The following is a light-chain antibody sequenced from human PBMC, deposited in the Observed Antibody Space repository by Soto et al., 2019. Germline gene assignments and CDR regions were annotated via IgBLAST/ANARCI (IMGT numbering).Light chain of an antibody. V-gene: IGKV3-15*01. CDR2: GAS. CDR3: QQYNNWPFT. CDR1: QSVSSN. J-gene: IGKJ3*01. Sequence: IVMTQSPATLSVSPGERATLSCRASQSVSSNLAWYQQKPGQAPRLLIYGASTRAAGIPARFSGSGSGTEFTLYISSLQSEYFAVYYCQQYNNWPFTVGPGTKVYIK.